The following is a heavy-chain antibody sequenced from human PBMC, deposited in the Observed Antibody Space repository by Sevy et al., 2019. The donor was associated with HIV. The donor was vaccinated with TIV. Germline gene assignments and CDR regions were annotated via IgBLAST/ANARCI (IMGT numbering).Heavy chain of an antibody. Sequence: GGSLRLSCAASGFIFSGYVMSWVRQLPGRRLEWVSSITSSGTTAYGDSVKGRFSVSRDNSRNTMYLYMNSLRVEDTAVYYCAKGDALTTRVRVDPWGQGTLVTVSS. J-gene: IGHJ5*02. D-gene: IGHD4-17*01. CDR3: AKGDALTTRVRVDP. CDR2: ITSSGTT. V-gene: IGHV3-23*01. CDR1: GFIFSGYV.